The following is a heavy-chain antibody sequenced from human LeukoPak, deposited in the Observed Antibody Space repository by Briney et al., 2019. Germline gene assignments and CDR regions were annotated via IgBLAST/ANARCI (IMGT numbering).Heavy chain of an antibody. V-gene: IGHV3-23*01. J-gene: IGHJ6*02. CDR3: TTEDRSSSWYPGGIYYYYGMDV. Sequence: GGSLRLSCAASGFTFSSYAMSWVRQAPGKGLEWVSAISGSGGSTYYADSVKGRFTISRDNSKNTLYLQMNSLKTEDTAVYYCTTEDRSSSWYPGGIYYYYGMDVSGQGTTVTVSS. CDR1: GFTFSSYA. CDR2: ISGSGGST. D-gene: IGHD6-13*01.